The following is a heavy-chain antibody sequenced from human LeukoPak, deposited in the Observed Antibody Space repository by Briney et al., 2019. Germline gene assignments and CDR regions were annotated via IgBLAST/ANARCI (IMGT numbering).Heavy chain of an antibody. CDR1: GGSISSSNW. D-gene: IGHD3-22*01. Sequence: SGTLSLTCAVSGGSISSSNWWSWVRQPPGKGLEWTGEIYHSGGTNYNPSLKSRVTISVDKSKNQFSLKLSSVTAADTAVYYCARAGYYYDSSGYYSYYYFDYWGQGTLVTVSS. CDR3: ARAGYYYDSSGYYSYYYFDY. V-gene: IGHV4-4*02. J-gene: IGHJ4*02. CDR2: IYHSGGT.